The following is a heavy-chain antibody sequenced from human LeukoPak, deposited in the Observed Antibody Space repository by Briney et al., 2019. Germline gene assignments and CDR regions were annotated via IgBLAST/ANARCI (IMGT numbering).Heavy chain of an antibody. CDR1: GGSTSNYF. D-gene: IGHD3-3*01. CDR3: ARDPEGHGYYFDY. Sequence: ASETLSLTCTVSGGSTSNYFCTWLRQSAGKGLGWIGRIHTSGSTNYNPSLKSRVSMSVDTSKNQFSLKLSSVTAADTAVYYCARDPEGHGYYFDYWGQGALVTVSS. J-gene: IGHJ4*02. CDR2: IHTSGST. V-gene: IGHV4-4*07.